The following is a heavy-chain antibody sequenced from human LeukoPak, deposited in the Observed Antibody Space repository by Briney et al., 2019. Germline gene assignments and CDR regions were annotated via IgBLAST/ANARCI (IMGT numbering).Heavy chain of an antibody. V-gene: IGHV1-8*01. CDR3: ARGRPGLASAGIYDF. Sequence: ASVKVSCKASGYTFTSSDINWVRQATGQGLEWMGWMNPNTDKTGFARNFQGRVTMTKNIPISTAYMEVTSLTYEDTAIYYCARGRPGLASAGIYDFWGQGTLITVSS. CDR1: GYTFTSSD. CDR2: MNPNTDKT. J-gene: IGHJ4*02. D-gene: IGHD6-13*01.